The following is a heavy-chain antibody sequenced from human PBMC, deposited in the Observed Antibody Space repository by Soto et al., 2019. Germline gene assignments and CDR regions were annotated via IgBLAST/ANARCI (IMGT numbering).Heavy chain of an antibody. Sequence: QVQLQESGPGLVKPSGTLSLTCGVFGGSISNSNWWTWVRQPPGKGLEWIGEIYHSGSTNYNSPLMSRVTISLDKVNNQFSLKLTSVTAADTAVYYCAHRPIVGAAIWGQGTLVTVSS. D-gene: IGHD1-26*01. V-gene: IGHV4-4*02. CDR2: IYHSGST. CDR3: AHRPIVGAAI. CDR1: GGSISNSNW. J-gene: IGHJ4*02.